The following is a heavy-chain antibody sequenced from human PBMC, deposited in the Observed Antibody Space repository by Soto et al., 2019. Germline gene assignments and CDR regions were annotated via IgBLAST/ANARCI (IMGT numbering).Heavy chain of an antibody. CDR1: GYKFTGSW. J-gene: IGHJ3*01. Sequence: PGESLKISCKGSGYKFTGSWIGWVRQMPGKGLEWVGTIYPDDSESIYSPSFEGQVTLSVDRSTSTAYLQWSSLKASDSAMYYCARDFLRLGAFDVWGQGTMVTVSS. CDR2: IYPDDSES. D-gene: IGHD3-16*01. V-gene: IGHV5-51*01. CDR3: ARDFLRLGAFDV.